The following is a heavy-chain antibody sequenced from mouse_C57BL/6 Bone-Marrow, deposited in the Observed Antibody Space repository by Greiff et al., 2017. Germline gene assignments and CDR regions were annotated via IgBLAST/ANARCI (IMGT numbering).Heavy chain of an antibody. V-gene: IGHV1-81*01. CDR1: GYTFTSYG. D-gene: IGHD1-1*01. Sequence: QVQLKQSGAELARPGASVKLSCKASGYTFTSYGISWVKQRTGQGLEWIGEIYPRSGNTYYTEKFKGKATLTADKSSSTAYMELRSLTSEDSAVYFCARVRDYYGSSYPFAYWGQGTLVTVSA. CDR2: IYPRSGNT. J-gene: IGHJ3*01. CDR3: ARVRDYYGSSYPFAY.